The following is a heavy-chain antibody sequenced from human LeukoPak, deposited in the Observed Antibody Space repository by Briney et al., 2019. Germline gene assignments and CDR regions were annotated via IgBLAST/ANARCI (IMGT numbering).Heavy chain of an antibody. D-gene: IGHD2-15*01. CDR1: GGSISSGANY. Sequence: SQTLSLTCTVSGGSISSGANYWSWIRQPPGRGLEWIGYISHSESAYYSPSLKSRVTISVDTSKNQFSLKLGSVTAADTAVYYCARVESGIVVVVAATLRADAFDIWGQGTMVTVSS. CDR2: ISHSESA. CDR3: ARVESGIVVVVAATLRADAFDI. J-gene: IGHJ3*02. V-gene: IGHV4-30-2*01.